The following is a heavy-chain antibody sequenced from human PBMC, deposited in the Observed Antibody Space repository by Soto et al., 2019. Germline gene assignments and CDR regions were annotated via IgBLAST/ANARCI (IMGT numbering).Heavy chain of an antibody. Sequence: SETLSLTCAVYGGSFSGYYWSWIRQPPGKGLEWIGEINHSGSTNDNPSLKSRVTISVDTSKNQLSLKLSSVTAADTAVYYCASLMAQHPMVRGVNYYYYGMDVWGQGTTVTVSS. CDR1: GGSFSGYY. V-gene: IGHV4-34*01. CDR2: INHSGST. D-gene: IGHD3-10*01. CDR3: ASLMAQHPMVRGVNYYYYGMDV. J-gene: IGHJ6*02.